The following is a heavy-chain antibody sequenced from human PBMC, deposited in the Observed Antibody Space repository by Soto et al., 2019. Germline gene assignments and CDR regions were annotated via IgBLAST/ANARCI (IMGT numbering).Heavy chain of an antibody. CDR1: SGSISSSNW. Sequence: SSETLSLTCAVSSGSISSSNWWSWVRQPPGKGLEWIGEIYHSGSTNYNPSLKSRVTISVDKSKNQFSLKLSSVTAADTAVYYCARHYGDYVEGHYYYYYMDVWGKGTTVTVSS. D-gene: IGHD4-17*01. V-gene: IGHV4-4*02. CDR2: IYHSGST. CDR3: ARHYGDYVEGHYYYYYMDV. J-gene: IGHJ6*03.